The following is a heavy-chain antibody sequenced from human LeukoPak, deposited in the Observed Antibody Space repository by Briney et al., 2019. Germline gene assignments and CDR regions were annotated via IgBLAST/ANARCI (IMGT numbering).Heavy chain of an antibody. D-gene: IGHD5-24*01. CDR2: INPSGGST. J-gene: IGHJ5*02. CDR3: ARDGYNLNWFDP. CDR1: GGTFSSYA. V-gene: IGHV1-46*01. Sequence: GASVKVSCKASGGTFSSYANSWVRQAPGQGLEWMGIINPSGGSTSYAQKFQGRVTMTRDMSTSTVYMELSSLRSEDAAVYYCARDGYNLNWFDPWGQGTLVTVSS.